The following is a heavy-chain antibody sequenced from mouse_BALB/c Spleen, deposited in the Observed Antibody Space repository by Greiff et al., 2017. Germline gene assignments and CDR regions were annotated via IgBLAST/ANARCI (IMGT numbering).Heavy chain of an antibody. CDR1: GFDFSRYW. CDR3: AREGWFFYAMDY. V-gene: IGHV4-1*02. Sequence: EVKLMESGGGLVQPGGSLKLSCAASGFDFSRYWMSWVRQAPGKGLEWIGEINPDSSTINYTPSLKDKFIISRDNAKNTLYLQMSKVRSEDTALYYCAREGWFFYAMDYWGQGTSVTVSA. J-gene: IGHJ4*01. CDR2: INPDSSTI. D-gene: IGHD2-3*01.